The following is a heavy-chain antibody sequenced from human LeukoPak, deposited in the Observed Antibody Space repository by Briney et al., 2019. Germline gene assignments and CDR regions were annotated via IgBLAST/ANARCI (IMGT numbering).Heavy chain of an antibody. J-gene: IGHJ3*02. CDR2: IGTGGDT. D-gene: IGHD3-10*01. CDR3: ARGQAGGFDI. Sequence: GGSLRLSCAASVFTFSNYDMHSVRQTTGKGLEWVSRIGTGGDTNYPGSVKGRFTIFRENAKKCLYLQMNSLRTGDTAMYYCARGQAGGFDIWGQGTMVTVSS. CDR1: VFTFSNYD. V-gene: IGHV3-13*01.